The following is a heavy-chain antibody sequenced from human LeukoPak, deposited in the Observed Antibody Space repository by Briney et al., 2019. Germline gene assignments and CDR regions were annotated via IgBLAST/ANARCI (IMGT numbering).Heavy chain of an antibody. Sequence: SETLSLTCTVSGGSISSSSYYWSWIRQPPGKGLEWIGYISYSGSTNYIPSLKSRVTISVDTSKNQFSLILSSVTAADTAVYYCARDKNIYSVDVWGLGTTITVSS. CDR3: ARDKNIYSVDV. CDR2: ISYSGST. J-gene: IGHJ6*02. D-gene: IGHD2/OR15-2a*01. CDR1: GGSISSSSYY. V-gene: IGHV4-61*01.